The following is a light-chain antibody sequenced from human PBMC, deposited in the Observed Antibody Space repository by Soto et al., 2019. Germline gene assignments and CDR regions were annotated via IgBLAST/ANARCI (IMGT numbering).Light chain of an antibody. CDR3: AAWDDSLNGLA. J-gene: IGLJ2*01. CDR2: RNN. Sequence: QAVVTQPPSASGTPGQRVTISCSGSSSNIGSNTVNWYQQLPGTAPKLLIYRNNQRPSGVPDRFSGSKSGTSASLAISGLQSEDEADYHCAAWDDSLNGLAFGGGTKLTVL. CDR1: SSNIGSNT. V-gene: IGLV1-44*01.